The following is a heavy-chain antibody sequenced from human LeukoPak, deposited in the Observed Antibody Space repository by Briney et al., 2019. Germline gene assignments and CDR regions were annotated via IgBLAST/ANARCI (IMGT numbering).Heavy chain of an antibody. J-gene: IGHJ5*02. V-gene: IGHV3-30-3*01. Sequence: GGSLRLPCAASGFTFSSYAMHWVRQAPGKGLEWVAVISYDGSNKYYADSVKGRFTISRDNSKNTLYLQMNSLRAEDTAVYYCARGRDLGSRGWFDPWGQGTLVTVSS. CDR2: ISYDGSNK. CDR3: ARGRDLGSRGWFDP. D-gene: IGHD3-10*01. CDR1: GFTFSSYA.